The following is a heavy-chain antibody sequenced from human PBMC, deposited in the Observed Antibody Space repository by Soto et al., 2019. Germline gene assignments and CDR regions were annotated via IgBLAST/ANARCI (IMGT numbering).Heavy chain of an antibody. J-gene: IGHJ4*02. D-gene: IGHD2-15*01. CDR1: GGSISSSCYY. CDR2: IYYIGNT. CDR3: ARVRCGSPSGLRLDY. Sequence: SETLSLTGTVSGGSISSSCYYWSWIRQHPGKGLEWIGYIYYIGNTHYNPSLRSRVIMSLITSKNQFSLKLNSVSAADTAVYYCARVRCGSPSGLRLDYWGQGTLVPV. V-gene: IGHV4-31*03.